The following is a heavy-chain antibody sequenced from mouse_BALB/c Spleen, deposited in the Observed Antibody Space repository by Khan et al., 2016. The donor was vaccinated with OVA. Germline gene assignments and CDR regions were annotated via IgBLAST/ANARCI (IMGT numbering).Heavy chain of an antibody. CDR1: GYSITSGYS. CDR3: ARSGTTVVADWYFDV. V-gene: IGHV3-1*02. CDR2: IYYSGKA. J-gene: IGHJ1*01. D-gene: IGHD1-1*01. Sequence: EVKLLESGPDLVKPSQSLSLTCTVTGYSITSGYSWHWIRQFPGNKLEWMGYIYYSGKANYNPSLKSRISITRDTSKNQFFLQLNSVTTEDTATYYCARSGTTVVADWYFDVWGAGTTVTVSS.